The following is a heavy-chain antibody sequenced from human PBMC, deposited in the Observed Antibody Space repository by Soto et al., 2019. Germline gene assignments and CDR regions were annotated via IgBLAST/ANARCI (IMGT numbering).Heavy chain of an antibody. CDR1: REYITTTIW. Sequence: PSETLSLTCAVSREYITTTIWWSWVRQPPGKGLEWIGDIYYSGSTYYNPSLKSRVTISVDTSKNQFSLKLSSVTAADTAVYYCASSYYYGSGSHDFDYWGQGTLVTVSS. D-gene: IGHD3-10*01. CDR3: ASSYYYGSGSHDFDY. V-gene: IGHV4-4*02. CDR2: IYYSGST. J-gene: IGHJ4*02.